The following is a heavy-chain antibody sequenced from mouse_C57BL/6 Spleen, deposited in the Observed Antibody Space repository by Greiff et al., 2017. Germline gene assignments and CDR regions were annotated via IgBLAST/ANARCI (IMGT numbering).Heavy chain of an antibody. CDR2: IYPGDGDT. V-gene: IGHV1-82*01. D-gene: IGHD1-2*01. J-gene: IGHJ2*01. CDR1: GYAFSSSW. Sequence: VKLMESGPELVKPGASVKISCKASGYAFSSSWMNWVKQRPGKGLEWIGRIYPGDGDTNYNGKFKGKATLTADKSSSTAYMQLSSLTSEDSAVYFCARDTAHDYWGQGTTLTVSS. CDR3: ARDTAHDY.